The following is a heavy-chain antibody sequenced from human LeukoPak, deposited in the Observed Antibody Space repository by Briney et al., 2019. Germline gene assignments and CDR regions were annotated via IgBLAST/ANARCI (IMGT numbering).Heavy chain of an antibody. J-gene: IGHJ4*02. D-gene: IGHD2-2*03. V-gene: IGHV3-23*01. Sequence: GGSLRLSCAASGFTFSRYATAWVRQAPGKGLEWVSSISDSGAITYYADSVEGRFTISRDNSKNTLFLQMNSLCAEDTAIYYCAKVVYGYCSSTTCFAFDYWGQGALVPVSS. CDR3: AKVVYGYCSSTTCFAFDY. CDR1: GFTFSRYA. CDR2: ISDSGAIT.